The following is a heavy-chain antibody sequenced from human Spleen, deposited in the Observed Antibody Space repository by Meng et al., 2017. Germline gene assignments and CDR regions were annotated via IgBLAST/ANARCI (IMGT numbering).Heavy chain of an antibody. CDR1: GFNFDDYA. V-gene: IGHV3-9*01. J-gene: IGHJ2*01. CDR2: ISWNSDSV. D-gene: IGHD1-26*01. CDR3: ARVGIVGATTNWYFDL. Sequence: SLKISCSASGFNFDDYAMHWVRQVAGKGLDWVSGISWNSDSVGYADSVKGRFTISRDNAKNTLYLQMNSLRAEDTAVYYCARVGIVGATTNWYFDLWGRGTQVTVSS.